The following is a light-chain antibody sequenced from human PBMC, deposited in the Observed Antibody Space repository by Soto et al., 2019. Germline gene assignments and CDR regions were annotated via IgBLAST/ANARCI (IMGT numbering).Light chain of an antibody. J-gene: IGKJ1*01. V-gene: IGKV1-5*01. CDR2: DAS. CDR1: QNVNSW. Sequence: DIQMTQSPSTLSASVGDRVTITCRASQNVNSWVAWYQQKPGKAPKFLIYDASNLESGVPSRFSGRGSGTEFTLTISSLRPDDFATYYCHRYNSNSRTFGQGTRV. CDR3: HRYNSNSRT.